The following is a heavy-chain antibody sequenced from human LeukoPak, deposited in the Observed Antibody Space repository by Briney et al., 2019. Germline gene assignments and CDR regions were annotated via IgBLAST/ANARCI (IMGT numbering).Heavy chain of an antibody. D-gene: IGHD1-1*01. V-gene: IGHV4-31*03. Sequence: SETLSLTCTVSGGSISSGGYYWSWIRQHPGKGLEWIGYIYYSGSTYYNPSLKSRVTISVDTSKNQFSLKLSSVTVADTAVYYCARVRPQAFDIWGQGTMVTVSS. CDR3: ARVRPQAFDI. J-gene: IGHJ3*02. CDR1: GGSISSGGYY. CDR2: IYYSGST.